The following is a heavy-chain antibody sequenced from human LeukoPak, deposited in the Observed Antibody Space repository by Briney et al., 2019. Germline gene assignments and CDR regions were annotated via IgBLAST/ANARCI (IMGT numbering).Heavy chain of an antibody. CDR1: GYTLTELS. CDR3: ARGVVGATTGAYSFDY. J-gene: IGHJ4*02. D-gene: IGHD1-26*01. Sequence: GASVKVSCKVSGYTLTELSMHWVRQAPGKGLEWMGGFDPEDGETIYAQKFQGRVTMTEDTSTDTAYMELSSLRSEDTAVYYCARGVVGATTGAYSFDYWGRGTLVTVSS. CDR2: FDPEDGET. V-gene: IGHV1-24*01.